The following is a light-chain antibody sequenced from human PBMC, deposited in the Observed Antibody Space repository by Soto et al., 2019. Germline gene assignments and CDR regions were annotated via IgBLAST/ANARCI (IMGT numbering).Light chain of an antibody. CDR2: GAS. V-gene: IGKV3-20*01. CDR3: QQTYSTPWT. J-gene: IGKJ1*01. Sequence: ERVVWQSVCAVSVYRGERATGWCRASQSIGGVFLAWYQERRGQAPRRLIHGASNRATGIPDRFSGSGSGTDFTLTISSLQPEDFATYHCQQTYSTPWTFGQGTKLDI. CDR1: QSIGGVF.